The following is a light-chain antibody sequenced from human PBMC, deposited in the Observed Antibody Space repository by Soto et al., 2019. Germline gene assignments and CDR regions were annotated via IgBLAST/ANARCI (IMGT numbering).Light chain of an antibody. J-gene: IGKJ1*01. V-gene: IGKV1-5*03. CDR1: QSISVW. CDR2: KAS. Sequence: DIQMTQSPATLSASVGDTVTITSRASQSISVWLAWYQQKAGKAPNLLIYKASRLESGVPSRFSGSGSETEFTLTISGLQPGDSATYYCQQYNSYSPTFGQGTKVDI. CDR3: QQYNSYSPT.